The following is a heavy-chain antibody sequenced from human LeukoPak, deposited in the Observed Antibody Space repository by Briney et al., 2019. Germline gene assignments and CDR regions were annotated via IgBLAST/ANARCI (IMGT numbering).Heavy chain of an antibody. CDR3: ARALKGLYGIATYYFDY. CDR2: ISAYNGNT. J-gene: IGHJ4*02. D-gene: IGHD3-3*01. V-gene: IGHV1-18*01. CDR1: GYTFTSYG. Sequence: RASVKVSCKASGYTFTSYGISWVRQAPGQGLEWMGWISAYNGNTNYAQKLQGRVTMTTDTSTSTAYMELRSLRSDDTAVYYCARALKGLYGIATYYFDYWGQGTLVTVSS.